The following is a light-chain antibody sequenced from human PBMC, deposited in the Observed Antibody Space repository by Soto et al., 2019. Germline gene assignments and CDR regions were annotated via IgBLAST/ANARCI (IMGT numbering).Light chain of an antibody. V-gene: IGKV1-5*03. CDR1: QTISSW. Sequence: DIQMTQSPSTLSGSVGDRVTITCRASQTISSWLAWYQQKPGKAPKLLIYKASTLKSGVPSRFSGSGSGTEVPLTISILQPDDFATYYCQHYNSYSEACGQGTKVELK. CDR3: QHYNSYSEA. J-gene: IGKJ1*01. CDR2: KAS.